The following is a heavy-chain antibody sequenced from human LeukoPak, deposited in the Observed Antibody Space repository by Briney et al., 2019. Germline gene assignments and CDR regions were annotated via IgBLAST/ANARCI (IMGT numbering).Heavy chain of an antibody. Sequence: GGSLRLSCAASGFTFSDYYMSWIRQAPGKGLEWVSYISSSGSTIYYADSVKGRFTISRDNAKNSLYLQMNSLRAEDTAVYYCGRDDGIFGVVTPRYYGMDVWGQGTTVAVSS. J-gene: IGHJ6*02. CDR1: GFTFSDYY. CDR3: GRDDGIFGVVTPRYYGMDV. D-gene: IGHD3-3*01. V-gene: IGHV3-11*01. CDR2: ISSSGSTI.